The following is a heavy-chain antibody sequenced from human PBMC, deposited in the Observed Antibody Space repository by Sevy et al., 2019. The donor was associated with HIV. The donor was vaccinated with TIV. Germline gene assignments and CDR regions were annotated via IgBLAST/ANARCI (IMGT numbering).Heavy chain of an antibody. V-gene: IGHV3-7*01. CDR3: ARLRDDSSGFHLDY. CDR1: GFTFSRYW. D-gene: IGHD3-22*01. Sequence: GGSLRLSCAASGFTFSRYWMTWVRQAPGKGLEWVDNIKQDGSEKYSVDSVKGRFTISRDNAKNSLYLQMNSLRAEDTAVYYCARLRDDSSGFHLDYWGQGTLVTVSS. CDR2: IKQDGSEK. J-gene: IGHJ4*02.